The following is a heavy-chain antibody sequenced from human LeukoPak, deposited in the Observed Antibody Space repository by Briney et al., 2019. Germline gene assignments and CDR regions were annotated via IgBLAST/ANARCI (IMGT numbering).Heavy chain of an antibody. J-gene: IGHJ3*02. CDR3: ARGPYSYDSSGAFDI. CDR1: GGSISYSSYY. D-gene: IGHD3-22*01. Sequence: PSETLSLTCTVSGGSISYSSYYWGWIRQPPGKGLEWIGSIHYSGSTYYNPSLKGRVTISVDTSKNQFSLKLTSVTAADTAVYFCARGPYSYDSSGAFDIWGQGTMVTVS. CDR2: IHYSGST. V-gene: IGHV4-39*01.